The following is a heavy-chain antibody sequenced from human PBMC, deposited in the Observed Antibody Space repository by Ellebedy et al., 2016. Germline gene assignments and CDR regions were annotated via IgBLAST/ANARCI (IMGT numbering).Heavy chain of an antibody. CDR3: TTVYRYNYDSV. V-gene: IGHV3-15*01. J-gene: IGHJ4*02. CDR1: GFTFSNAW. Sequence: GGSLRLSCAASGFTFSNAWMNWVRQAPGKGLEWVGRIKSKTDGGAADYAAPVKGRFTISRDDPKNTLYLQMNSLKTEDTAVYFCTTVYRYNYDSVWGQGTLVTVSS. D-gene: IGHD5-18*01. CDR2: IKSKTDGGAA.